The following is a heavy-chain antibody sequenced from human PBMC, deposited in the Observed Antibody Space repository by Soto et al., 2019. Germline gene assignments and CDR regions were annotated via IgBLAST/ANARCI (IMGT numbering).Heavy chain of an antibody. CDR2: IYYSGST. Sequence: SETLSLTCTVSGGSISSYYWSWIRQPPGKGLEWIGYIYYSGSTNYNPSLKSRVTISVDTSKNQFSLKLSSVTAADTAVYYCAGAAAADRWGFYYYGMDVWGQGTTVTVPS. V-gene: IGHV4-59*01. D-gene: IGHD6-13*01. J-gene: IGHJ6*02. CDR3: AGAAAADRWGFYYYGMDV. CDR1: GGSISSYY.